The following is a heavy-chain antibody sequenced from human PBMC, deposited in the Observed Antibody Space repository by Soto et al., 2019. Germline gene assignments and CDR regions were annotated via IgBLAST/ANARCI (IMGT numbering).Heavy chain of an antibody. J-gene: IGHJ4*02. V-gene: IGHV1-18*01. Sequence: QAHLVQSGPEGKKPGASVKVSCKGSGYIFTSYGIAWVRQAPGRGLEWMGWISAHNGNTEYAQKFQGRVTVTRDTSTSTAYLELRSLRSDDTALYYCARGRYGDYWGQGALVTVSS. CDR2: ISAHNGNT. D-gene: IGHD4-17*01. CDR1: GYIFTSYG. CDR3: ARGRYGDY.